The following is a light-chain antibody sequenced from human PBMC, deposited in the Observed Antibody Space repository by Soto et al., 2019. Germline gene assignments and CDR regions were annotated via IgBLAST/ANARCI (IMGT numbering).Light chain of an antibody. J-gene: IGKJ1*01. CDR3: HQTYRTPQT. V-gene: IGKV1-39*01. CDR2: GVS. CDR1: QSITTY. Sequence: DIQMTQSPSSLSASVGDSVTITCRASQSITTYLNWYQQNPGKAPKLLIYGVSTLQSGVPLRFSGSGSGTDFTLTISSLQPEDFATYYCHQTYRTPQTFGQGTKVEI.